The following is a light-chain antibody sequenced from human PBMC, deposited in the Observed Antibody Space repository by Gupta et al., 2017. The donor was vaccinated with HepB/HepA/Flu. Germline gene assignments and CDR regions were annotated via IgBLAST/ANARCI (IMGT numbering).Light chain of an antibody. J-gene: IGKJ2*01. CDR2: GAS. CDR1: QRVSSSY. Sequence: EIVLTPSPDTLSLSPGERATLSCSASQRVSSSYLTWYQQKPGQAPRLLIYGASSRATGIPARFRGSGSGTDFTPTTSSLEPEDVAVDYGQQYGSAPRDTFGQGTKLEIK. CDR3: QQYGSAPRDT. V-gene: IGKV3-20*01.